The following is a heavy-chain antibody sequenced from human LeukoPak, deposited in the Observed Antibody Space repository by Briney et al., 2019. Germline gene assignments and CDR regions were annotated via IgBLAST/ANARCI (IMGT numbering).Heavy chain of an antibody. V-gene: IGHV4-59*01. J-gene: IGHJ5*02. D-gene: IGHD5-18*01. Sequence: SETLSLTCTVSGGSISNYYWSWIRQPPGKGLEWIGYIYYSGSTNYNPSLKSRVTISVDTSKNQLSLKLRSVTAADTAVYYCARVHMDTGYRWGQGTLVTVSS. CDR2: IYYSGST. CDR1: GGSISNYY. CDR3: ARVHMDTGYR.